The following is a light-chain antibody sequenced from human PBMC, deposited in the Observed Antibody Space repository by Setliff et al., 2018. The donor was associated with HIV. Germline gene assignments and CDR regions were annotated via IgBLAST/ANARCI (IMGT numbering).Light chain of an antibody. Sequence: QSALAQPASVSGSPGQSITMSCTGTSSDVGSYNLVSWYQQHPGKAPKLMLYEVTKRPSGISDRFSGSKSGDTASLTISGLQAEDEADYYCCSYAGSRTFYVFGTGTKVTVL. CDR2: EVT. J-gene: IGLJ1*01. V-gene: IGLV2-23*02. CDR1: SSDVGSYNL. CDR3: CSYAGSRTFYV.